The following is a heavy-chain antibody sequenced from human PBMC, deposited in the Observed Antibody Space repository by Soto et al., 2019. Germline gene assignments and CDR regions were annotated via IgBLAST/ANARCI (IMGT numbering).Heavy chain of an antibody. CDR3: ARIPNYYQYDGFDP. V-gene: IGHV2-5*02. D-gene: IGHD3-16*01. CDR1: GFSLTTRGVG. Sequence: QITLKESGPTLVKPTQTLTLTCTFSGFSLTTRGVGVGWIRQPPGKALECLALIYWDDDKRYSPSLQSRLSITKDTSKHQVVLTMTNVDPVDTATYYCARIPNYYQYDGFDPWGQGSLVSVSS. J-gene: IGHJ5*02. CDR2: IYWDDDK.